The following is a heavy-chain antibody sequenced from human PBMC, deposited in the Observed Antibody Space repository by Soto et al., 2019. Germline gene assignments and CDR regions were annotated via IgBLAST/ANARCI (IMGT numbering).Heavy chain of an antibody. V-gene: IGHV3-7*03. CDR2: IKQDGNDK. Sequence: GGSLRLSCAASGFSFSSHWMSWVRQAPGKGLEWVANIKQDGNDKRYVDSVKGRFTISRDNAKSSLYLQMNSLRADDTAVYYCARYSYSSGPQDSWGQGTLVTVSS. D-gene: IGHD6-19*01. CDR3: ARYSYSSGPQDS. J-gene: IGHJ4*02. CDR1: GFSFSSHW.